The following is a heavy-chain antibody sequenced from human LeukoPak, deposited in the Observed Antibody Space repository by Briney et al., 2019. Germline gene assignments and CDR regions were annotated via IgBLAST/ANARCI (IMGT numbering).Heavy chain of an antibody. CDR2: IRSKANSYAT. V-gene: IGHV3-73*01. Sequence: GGSLKLSCAASGFTFSGSAMHWVRQASGKGLEWVGRIRSKANSYATAYAASVKGRFTISRDDSKNTAYLQMNSLKTEDTAAYYCTRHNGYCGGDCYPDWGQGTLVTVSS. CDR1: GFTFSGSA. CDR3: TRHNGYCGGDCYPD. J-gene: IGHJ4*02. D-gene: IGHD2-21*02.